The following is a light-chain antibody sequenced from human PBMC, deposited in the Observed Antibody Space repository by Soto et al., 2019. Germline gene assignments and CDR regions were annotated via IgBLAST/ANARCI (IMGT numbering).Light chain of an antibody. J-gene: IGKJ2*01. CDR1: QRVSSTY. V-gene: IGKV3-20*01. CDR3: QQYGDSRT. Sequence: EIVLTQSPGTLSLSPGERATLSCRASQRVSSTYLAWYQQKPGQAPRLLIYGASSRATGIPDRFSGSASGTDFTITINRLEPEDFAIYYCQQYGDSRTFGQGTKLEIK. CDR2: GAS.